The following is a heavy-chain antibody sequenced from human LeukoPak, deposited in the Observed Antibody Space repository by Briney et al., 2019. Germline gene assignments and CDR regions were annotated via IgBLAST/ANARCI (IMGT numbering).Heavy chain of an antibody. CDR2: IYYSGST. Sequence: SETLSLTCTVSGGSISSYYWSWIRQPPGKGLEWIGYIYYSGSTNYNPSLKSRVTISVDTSKNQFSLKLSSVTAADTAAYYCARVAVWDSSRFDYWGQGTLVTVSS. D-gene: IGHD6-19*01. J-gene: IGHJ4*02. CDR3: ARVAVWDSSRFDY. CDR1: GGSISSYY. V-gene: IGHV4-59*01.